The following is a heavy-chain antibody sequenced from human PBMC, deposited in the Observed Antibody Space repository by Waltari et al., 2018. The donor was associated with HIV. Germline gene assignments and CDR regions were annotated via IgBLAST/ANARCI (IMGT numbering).Heavy chain of an antibody. V-gene: IGHV3-7*01. D-gene: IGHD1-7*01. Sequence: EGQLVESGGGLVQPGGSLRLSCAASGFTVSGYWMDWVRQAPVNGLEWVANIKQEASEKVYVDSVKGRFTISRDNAKNSLYLQMNSLRVDDTAVYYCAREGDWNYDYWGQGTLVTVSS. CDR2: IKQEASEK. CDR3: AREGDWNYDY. CDR1: GFTVSGYW. J-gene: IGHJ4*02.